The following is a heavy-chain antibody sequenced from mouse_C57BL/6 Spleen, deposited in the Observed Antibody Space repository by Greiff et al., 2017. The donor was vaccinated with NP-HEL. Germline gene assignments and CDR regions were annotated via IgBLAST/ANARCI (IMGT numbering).Heavy chain of an antibody. CDR2: IDPSDSET. Sequence: QVQLQQPGAELVRPGSSVKLSCKASGYTFTSYWMHWVKQRPIQGLEWIGNIDPSDSETHYNQKFKDKATLTVDKSSSTAYMQRSSLTSEDSAVYYCARKTTYAMDYWGKGTSVTVSS. CDR1: GYTFTSYW. CDR3: ARKTTYAMDY. J-gene: IGHJ4*01. V-gene: IGHV1-52*01. D-gene: IGHD2-13*01.